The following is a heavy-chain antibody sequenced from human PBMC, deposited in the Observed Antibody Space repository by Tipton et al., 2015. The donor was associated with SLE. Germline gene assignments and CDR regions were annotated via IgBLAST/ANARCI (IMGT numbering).Heavy chain of an antibody. D-gene: IGHD3-16*01. J-gene: IGHJ4*02. CDR1: GGSISSHY. CDR2: IYYSGST. CDR3: ARDPDRGEGFDY. Sequence: GLVKPSETLSLTCTVSGGSISSHYWSWIRQPPGKGLEWIGYIYYSGSTNYNPSLKSRVTISVDTSKNQFSLKLSSVTAADTAVYYCARDPDRGEGFDYWGQGTLVTVSS. V-gene: IGHV4-59*11.